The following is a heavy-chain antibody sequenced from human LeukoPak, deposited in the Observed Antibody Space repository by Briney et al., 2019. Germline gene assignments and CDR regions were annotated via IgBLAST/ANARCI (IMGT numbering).Heavy chain of an antibody. CDR1: GGSISSGSYY. V-gene: IGHV4-61*02. Sequence: SETLSLTCTVSGGSISSGSYYWSWIRQPAGKGLEWIGRIYTSGSTNYNPSLKSRATISVDTSKNQFSLKLSSVTAADTAVYYCARKQQWLSNGPFDPWGQGTLVTVSS. CDR3: ARKQQWLSNGPFDP. CDR2: IYTSGST. J-gene: IGHJ5*02. D-gene: IGHD6-19*01.